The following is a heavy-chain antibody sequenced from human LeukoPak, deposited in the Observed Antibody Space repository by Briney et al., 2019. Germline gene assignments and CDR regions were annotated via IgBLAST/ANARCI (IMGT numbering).Heavy chain of an antibody. CDR3: ATMDSSSSEDAFDI. V-gene: IGHV4-38-2*02. D-gene: IGHD6-6*01. CDR1: GYSISSGYY. Sequence: SETLSLTCTVSGYSISSGYYWGWIRQPPGKGLEWIGSIYHSGSTYYNPSLKSRVTISVDTSKNQFSLKLSSVTAADTAVYYCATMDSSSSEDAFDIWGQGTMVTVSS. CDR2: IYHSGST. J-gene: IGHJ3*02.